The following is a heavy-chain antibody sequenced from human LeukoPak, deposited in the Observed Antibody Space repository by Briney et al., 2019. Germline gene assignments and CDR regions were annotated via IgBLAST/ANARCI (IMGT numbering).Heavy chain of an antibody. CDR2: IYTSGRT. Sequence: SQTLSLTCTVSGGSISSGSLYWSWIRQPAGKGLEWIGRIYTSGRTDYNPPLKSRVTISVDTSKNQFFLKLSSVTAADTAVYYCARGDSSGYHREYFQHWGQGTLVTVSS. D-gene: IGHD3-22*01. V-gene: IGHV4-61*02. CDR3: ARGDSSGYHREYFQH. CDR1: GGSISSGSLY. J-gene: IGHJ1*01.